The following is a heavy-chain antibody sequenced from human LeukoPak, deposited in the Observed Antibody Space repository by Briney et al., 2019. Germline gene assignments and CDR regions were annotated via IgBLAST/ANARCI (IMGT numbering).Heavy chain of an antibody. Sequence: PGGSLRLSCAASGFTFSDYYMSWIRQAPGKGLEWVSYISSSDTYTNYADSVKGRFTISRDNAKNSLYLQMNSLRAEDTAVYYCARGPYSSGPSADYWGRGTLVTVSS. CDR1: GFTFSDYY. CDR2: ISSSDTYT. V-gene: IGHV3-11*06. J-gene: IGHJ4*02. CDR3: ARGPYSSGPSADY. D-gene: IGHD6-19*01.